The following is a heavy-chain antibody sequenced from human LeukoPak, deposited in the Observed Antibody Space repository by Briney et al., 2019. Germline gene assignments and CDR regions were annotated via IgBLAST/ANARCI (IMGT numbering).Heavy chain of an antibody. CDR3: ARRKRGGLLLIRVFDY. Sequence: KTSETLSLTCTVSGGSISSSSYSWGWIRQPPGKGLEWIGSIYYSGSTYYNPSLKSRVTISVDTSKNQFSLKLSSVTAADTAVYYCARRKRGGLLLIRVFDYWGQGTLVTVSS. J-gene: IGHJ4*02. CDR1: GGSISSSSYS. D-gene: IGHD3-22*01. V-gene: IGHV4-39*01. CDR2: IYYSGST.